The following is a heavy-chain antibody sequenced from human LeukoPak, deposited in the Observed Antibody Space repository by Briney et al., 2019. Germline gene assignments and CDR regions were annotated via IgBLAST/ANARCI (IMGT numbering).Heavy chain of an antibody. V-gene: IGHV1-69*05. J-gene: IGHJ6*03. D-gene: IGHD3-3*01. CDR2: IIPIFGTA. Sequence: ASVKVSCKASGGTFISYAISWVRQAPGQGLEWMGRIIPIFGTANYAQKFQGRVTITTDESTSTAYMELSSLRSEDTAVYYCARDLKAYYDFWSGYPNYYYYMDVWGKGTTVTVSS. CDR1: GGTFISYA. CDR3: ARDLKAYYDFWSGYPNYYYYMDV.